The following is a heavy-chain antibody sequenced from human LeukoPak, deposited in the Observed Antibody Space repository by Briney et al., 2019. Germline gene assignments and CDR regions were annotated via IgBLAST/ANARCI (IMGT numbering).Heavy chain of an antibody. V-gene: IGHV3-21*01. CDR1: GFTFSSYS. Sequence: GGSVRLSCAASGFTFSSYSMNWVRQAPGKGLEWVSSISSSSSYIYYADSVKGRFTSSRDNAKNSLYLQMNSLRAEDTAVYYCARGREYQLLNPSDYWGQGTLVTVSS. J-gene: IGHJ4*02. CDR3: ARGREYQLLNPSDY. CDR2: ISSSSSYI. D-gene: IGHD2-2*01.